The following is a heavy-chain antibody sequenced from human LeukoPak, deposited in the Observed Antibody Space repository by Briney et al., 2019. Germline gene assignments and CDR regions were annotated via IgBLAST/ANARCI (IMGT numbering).Heavy chain of an antibody. CDR2: IKADGTGK. CDR3: ARDRGWQQFDY. J-gene: IGHJ4*01. V-gene: IGHV3-7*01. Sequence: AGGSLRLSCAGSGFTFRSYWMTWVRRAPGMGLERVANIKADGTGKYYVDSVRGRFSISRDNAKNSLYLELNSLRAEDTGVYFCARDRGWQQFDYWGQGTLVTVSS. D-gene: IGHD5-24*01. CDR1: GFTFRSYW.